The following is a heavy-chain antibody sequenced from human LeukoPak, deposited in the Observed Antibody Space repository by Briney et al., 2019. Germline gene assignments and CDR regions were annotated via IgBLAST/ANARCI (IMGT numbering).Heavy chain of an antibody. CDR2: ISGSGGST. CDR3: AKDGGIAAAGTSVYFDY. V-gene: IGHV3-23*01. D-gene: IGHD6-13*01. J-gene: IGHJ4*02. Sequence: GGSLRLSCAASGFTFSSYNMSWVRQAPGKGLQWVSGISGSGGSTYYADSVKGRFTISRDNSKNTLSLQMNSLRAEDTAVYYCAKDGGIAAAGTSVYFDYWGQGTLVTVSS. CDR1: GFTFSSYN.